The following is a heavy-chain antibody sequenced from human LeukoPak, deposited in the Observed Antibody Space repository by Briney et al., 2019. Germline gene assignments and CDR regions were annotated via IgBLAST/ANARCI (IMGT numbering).Heavy chain of an antibody. D-gene: IGHD2-21*01. Sequence: GRSLRLSCAASGFTFDDYAMHWVRQAPGKGLEWVSGISWNSGSIGYADSVKGRFTISRDNAKNSLYLQMNSLRAEDTAVYYCARDLWHIARYGHYMDVWGKGTTVTISS. CDR2: ISWNSGSI. CDR1: GFTFDDYA. J-gene: IGHJ6*03. V-gene: IGHV3-9*01. CDR3: ARDLWHIARYGHYMDV.